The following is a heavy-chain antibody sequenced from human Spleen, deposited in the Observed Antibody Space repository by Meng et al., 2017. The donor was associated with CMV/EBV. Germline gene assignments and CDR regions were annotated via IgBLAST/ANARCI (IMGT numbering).Heavy chain of an antibody. D-gene: IGHD6-19*01. CDR1: GGSFSGYY. J-gene: IGHJ5*02. CDR3: ARGPRETSALDSSSYNWFDP. CDR2: INHSGST. Sequence: SETLSLTCAVYGGSFSGYYWSWIRQPPGKGLEWIGEINHSGSTNYNPSLKSRVTISVDTSKNQFSLRVRSVTAADTAVYYCARGPRETSALDSSSYNWFDPWGQGTLVTVSS. V-gene: IGHV4-34*01.